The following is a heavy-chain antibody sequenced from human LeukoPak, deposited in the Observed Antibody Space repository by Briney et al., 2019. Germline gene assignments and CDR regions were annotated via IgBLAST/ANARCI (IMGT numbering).Heavy chain of an antibody. CDR2: ISSSSSYI. V-gene: IGHV3-21*01. CDR3: ARDPQLIVVVDGGSWAFDY. J-gene: IGHJ4*02. CDR1: GFTFSSYS. Sequence: GGSLRLSCAASGFTFSSYSMNWVRQAPGKGLEWVSSISSSSSYIYYADSVKGRFTISRDNAKNSLYLQMNSLRVEDTAVYYCARDPQLIVVVDGGSWAFDYWGQGTLVTVSS. D-gene: IGHD3-22*01.